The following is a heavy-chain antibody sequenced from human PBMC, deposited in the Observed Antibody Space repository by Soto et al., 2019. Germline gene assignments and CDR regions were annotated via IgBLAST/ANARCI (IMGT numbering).Heavy chain of an antibody. CDR3: ARHRDTAMVTHAFDI. CDR2: IYYSGST. CDR1: GGSISSYY. J-gene: IGHJ3*02. V-gene: IGHV4-59*08. Sequence: SETLSLTCTVSGGSISSYYWSWIRQPPGKGLEWIGYIYYSGSTNYNPSLKSRVTISVDTSKNQFSLKLSSVTAADTAVYYCARHRDTAMVTHAFDIWGQGTMVTVSS. D-gene: IGHD5-18*01.